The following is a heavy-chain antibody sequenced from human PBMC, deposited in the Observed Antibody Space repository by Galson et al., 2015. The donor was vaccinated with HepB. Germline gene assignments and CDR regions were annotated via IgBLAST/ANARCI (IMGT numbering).Heavy chain of an antibody. D-gene: IGHD3-22*01. CDR2: ISGSGDRT. CDR1: GFTLGDYG. Sequence: SLRLSCAASGFTLGDYGMHWVRQAPGKGLEWVSGISGSGDRTYYADSVKGRFTISRDNSRNTLYLQMNSLRADDTAVYYCAKVLSSGYYYDSWGQGTLVTVSS. J-gene: IGHJ4*02. V-gene: IGHV3-23*01. CDR3: AKVLSSGYYYDS.